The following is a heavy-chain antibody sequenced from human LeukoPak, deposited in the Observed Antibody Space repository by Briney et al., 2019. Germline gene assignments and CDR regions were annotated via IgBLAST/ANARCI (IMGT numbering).Heavy chain of an antibody. Sequence: ASVKVSCKASGYTFTSYGISWVRQAPGQGLEWMGWTNTNTGNPTYAQGFTGRFVFSLDTSVSTAYLQISSLKAEDTAVYYCARGSDSSGWYSPFDYWGQGTLVTVSS. CDR1: GYTFTSYG. V-gene: IGHV7-4-1*02. CDR2: TNTNTGNP. J-gene: IGHJ4*02. CDR3: ARGSDSSGWYSPFDY. D-gene: IGHD6-19*01.